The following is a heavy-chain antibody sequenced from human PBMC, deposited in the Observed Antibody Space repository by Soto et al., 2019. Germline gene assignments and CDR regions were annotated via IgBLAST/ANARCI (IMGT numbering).Heavy chain of an antibody. J-gene: IGHJ4*02. CDR2: IIPIFGTA. Sequence: VKVSCKASGGTFSSYAISWVRQAPGQGLEWMGGIIPIFGTANYAQKFQGRVTITADESTSTAYMELSSLRSEDTAVYYCARQVVPAAPIDYWGQGTLVTVSS. CDR1: GGTFSSYA. V-gene: IGHV1-69*13. CDR3: ARQVVPAAPIDY. D-gene: IGHD2-2*01.